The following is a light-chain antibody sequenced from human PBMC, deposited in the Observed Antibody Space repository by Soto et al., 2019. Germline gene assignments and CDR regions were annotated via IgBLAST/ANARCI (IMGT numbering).Light chain of an antibody. J-gene: IGKJ1*01. CDR2: GAS. Sequence: EIVMTQSPATLSGSPGERATLSCRASQSVSTNLAWYQQKPDQAPRLLIYGASTRSTGIPARCSGRWSATEFTLTISSLQFDDFAVYYCHQYTNKPPWTFGQGSKV. V-gene: IGKV3-15*01. CDR1: QSVSTN. CDR3: HQYTNKPPWT.